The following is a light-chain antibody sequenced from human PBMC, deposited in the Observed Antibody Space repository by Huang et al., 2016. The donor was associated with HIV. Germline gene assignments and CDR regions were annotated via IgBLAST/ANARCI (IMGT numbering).Light chain of an antibody. V-gene: IGKV3-11*01. Sequence: EIVLTQSLATLSLSPGERATLSCRASQSISSYLAGYQQKPGQAPRLLIYDASNRATGVPARFSGSGSGTDFTLTISSLEPEDFAVYYGQQRSNWPPEGTFGQGTKVEIK. CDR2: DAS. CDR3: QQRSNWPPEGT. CDR1: QSISSY. J-gene: IGKJ1*01.